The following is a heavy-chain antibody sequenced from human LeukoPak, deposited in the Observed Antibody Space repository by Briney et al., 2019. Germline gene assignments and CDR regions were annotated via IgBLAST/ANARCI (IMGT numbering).Heavy chain of an antibody. Sequence: GASVKVSCKASGGTFSSYAISWVRQAPGQGLEWMGGIIPIFGTANYAQKFQGRVTITADKSTSTAYMELSSLRSEDTAVYYCAKPISGSSGWDAFDIWGQGTMVTVSS. CDR3: AKPISGSSGWDAFDI. D-gene: IGHD6-19*01. CDR2: IIPIFGTA. V-gene: IGHV1-69*06. J-gene: IGHJ3*02. CDR1: GGTFSSYA.